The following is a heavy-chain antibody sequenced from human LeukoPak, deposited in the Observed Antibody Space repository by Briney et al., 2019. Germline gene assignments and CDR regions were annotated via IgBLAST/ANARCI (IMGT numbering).Heavy chain of an antibody. CDR2: TYYRSKWSN. CDR1: GDSVSSISS. V-gene: IGHV6-1*01. J-gene: IGHJ5*01. D-gene: IGHD2-21*02. CDR3: ARDPDSANGWGPFDS. Sequence: SRTLSLTCAVSGDSVSSISSWNWIRQSPSGGLEWLGRTYYRSKWSNDYAVSVKSRITINADTSKNEFSLQLNSVTPEDTAVYYCARDPDSANGWGPFDSWGQGTLVTVSS.